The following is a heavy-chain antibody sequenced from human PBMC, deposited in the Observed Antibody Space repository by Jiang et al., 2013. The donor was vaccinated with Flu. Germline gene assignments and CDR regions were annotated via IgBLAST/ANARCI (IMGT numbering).Heavy chain of an antibody. CDR3: AKGGLVEWEQRLFDY. D-gene: IGHD1-26*01. CDR2: VTAGGGVT. V-gene: IGHV3-23*04. CDR1: GFTFSSYA. J-gene: IGHJ4*02. Sequence: VQLVESGGDLVQPGGSLRLSCAASGFTFSSYAMSWVRQAPGKGLEWVSAVTAGGGVTYVADSVKGRFTISRDNSQNTLYLQMNSLRAEDTAVYYCAKGGLVEWEQRLFDYWGQGTLVTVSS.